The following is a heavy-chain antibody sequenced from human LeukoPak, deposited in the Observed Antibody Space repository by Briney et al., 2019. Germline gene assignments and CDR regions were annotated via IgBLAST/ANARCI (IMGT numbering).Heavy chain of an antibody. Sequence: PSETLSLTCTVSGGSISSYYWSWIRQPPGKGLEWIGYIYYSGSTNYNPSLTSRVTISVDTSKNQFSLKLSSVTAADTAVYYCARGYDFWSGYYTPESHYYYYYYMDVWGKGTTVTVSS. J-gene: IGHJ6*03. CDR2: IYYSGST. D-gene: IGHD3-3*01. CDR1: GGSISSYY. CDR3: ARGYDFWSGYYTPESHYYYYYYMDV. V-gene: IGHV4-59*01.